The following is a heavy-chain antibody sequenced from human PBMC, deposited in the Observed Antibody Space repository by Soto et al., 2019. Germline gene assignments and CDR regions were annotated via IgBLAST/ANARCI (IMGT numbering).Heavy chain of an antibody. CDR2: IFPMFGTA. CDR1: GGTFSDHA. CDR3: ARFQGLHFDY. V-gene: IGHV1-69*18. Sequence: QVQLVQSGAEVKKPGSSVKVSCKASGGTFSDHAFSWVRQAPGQGLEWMGRIFPMFGTADYAQKFQGRLIITADDSTSTAYMELSSLRSEDTAVYYCARFQGLHFDYCGQGTLVRVSS. J-gene: IGHJ4*02.